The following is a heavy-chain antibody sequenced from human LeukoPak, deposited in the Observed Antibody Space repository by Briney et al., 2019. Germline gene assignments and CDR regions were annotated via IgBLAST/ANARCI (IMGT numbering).Heavy chain of an antibody. CDR3: AKIADAFDI. CDR2: IYYSGST. D-gene: IGHD3-22*01. Sequence: SETLSLTCTVSGGSISSSSYYWGWIRQPPGKGLEWIGYIYYSGSTNYNPSLKSRVTISVDTSKNQFSLKLSSVTAADTAVYYCAKIADAFDIWGQGTTVTVSS. CDR1: GGSISSSSYY. J-gene: IGHJ3*02. V-gene: IGHV4-61*05.